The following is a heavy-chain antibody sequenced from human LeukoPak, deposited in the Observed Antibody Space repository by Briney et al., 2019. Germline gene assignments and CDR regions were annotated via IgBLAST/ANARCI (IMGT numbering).Heavy chain of an antibody. CDR1: GYTFTGYY. Sequence: GASVKVSCTPPGYTFTGYYLHWVRQAPGQGPEWMGWITPDSGATDYAQKFQGRVTMTRDTSISTAFMELSSLTSDDTAVYYCARGPYYYDSSGYYPNWGQGTLVTVSS. D-gene: IGHD3-22*01. J-gene: IGHJ4*02. CDR3: ARGPYYYDSSGYYPN. CDR2: ITPDSGAT. V-gene: IGHV1-2*02.